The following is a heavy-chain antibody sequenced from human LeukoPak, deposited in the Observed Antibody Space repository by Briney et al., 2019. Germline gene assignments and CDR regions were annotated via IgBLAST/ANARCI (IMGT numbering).Heavy chain of an antibody. J-gene: IGHJ5*02. Sequence: PSETLSLTCTVSGGSISSYSWSWIRQPPGKGLEWIGYIYYSGSTNYNPSLKSRVTISVDTSKNQFSLKLSSVTAADTAVYYRAKHPRSWGQGTLVTVSS. CDR1: GGSISSYS. V-gene: IGHV4-59*08. CDR3: AKHPRS. CDR2: IYYSGST.